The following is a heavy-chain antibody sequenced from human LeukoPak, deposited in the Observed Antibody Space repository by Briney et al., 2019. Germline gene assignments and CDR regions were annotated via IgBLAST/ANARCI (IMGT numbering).Heavy chain of an antibody. CDR1: GFSLTTYP. V-gene: IGHV3-30-3*01. CDR3: ARVTYSGYDFGQPYYYGMDV. J-gene: IGHJ6*02. Sequence: SGGSLRLSCAASGFSLTTYPMNWIRQVPGKGLEWVAVISNVGSNKYYADSVKGRFTISRDNSKNTLDLQMNSLRAEDTAVYYCARVTYSGYDFGQPYYYGMDVWGQGTTVTVSS. D-gene: IGHD5-12*01. CDR2: ISNVGSNK.